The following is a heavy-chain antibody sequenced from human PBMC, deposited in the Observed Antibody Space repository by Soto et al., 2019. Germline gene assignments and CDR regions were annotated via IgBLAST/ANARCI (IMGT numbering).Heavy chain of an antibody. CDR1: GYTFTTYG. V-gene: IGHV1-18*01. CDR3: ARGRYLDY. D-gene: IGHD1-26*01. CDR2: ISAYNANT. J-gene: IGHJ4*02. Sequence: QVHLVQSGAEVKKPGASMKVSCKASGYTFTTYGIAWVRQAPGQGLEWMGWISAYNANTDYAQRLQGRVTITTDTSTSTAHMELRSLRSDDTAVYYCARGRYLDYWGQGTLVTVSS.